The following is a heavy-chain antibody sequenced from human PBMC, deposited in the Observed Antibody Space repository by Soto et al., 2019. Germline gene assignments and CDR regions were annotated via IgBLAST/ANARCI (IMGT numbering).Heavy chain of an antibody. D-gene: IGHD1-26*01. J-gene: IGHJ4*02. CDR3: AIKRKWKPLPY. CDR2: INGNTGNT. Sequence: QVQLVQSGAEVREPGASVKVSCKTSGYTFSRYGITWVRQAPGQGLEWMGWINGNTGNTIYAMNLEDRLTISTDTTTSTAYMELRSLKSDETAVYYCAIKRKWKPLPYRGQGTLGNVSS. CDR1: GYTFSRYG. V-gene: IGHV1-18*01.